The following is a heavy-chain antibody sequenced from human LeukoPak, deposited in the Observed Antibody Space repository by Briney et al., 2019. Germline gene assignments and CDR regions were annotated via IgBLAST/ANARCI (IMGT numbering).Heavy chain of an antibody. J-gene: IGHJ5*02. CDR1: GFTVSSNS. V-gene: IGHV3-66*04. Sequence: PGGSLRLSCEASGFTVSSNSMSWVRQAPGKGLEWVSVIYSGGSTYYADSVKGRFSISRDNSIDTLYLQMSRLRVEDTAVYYCAGHDWFDPWGQGTLVTVSS. CDR3: AGHDWFDP. CDR2: IYSGGST.